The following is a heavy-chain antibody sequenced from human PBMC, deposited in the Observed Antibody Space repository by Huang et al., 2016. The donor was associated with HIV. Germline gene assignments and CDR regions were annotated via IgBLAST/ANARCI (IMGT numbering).Heavy chain of an antibody. D-gene: IGHD6-19*01. V-gene: IGHV4-61*09. J-gene: IGHJ4*02. CDR1: GGSIHSVTYY. CDR2: IYNRGST. Sequence: QVQLQESGPGLVKPSQTLSLTCTVSGGSIHSVTYYWSWIRQPAGKGLEWIGHIYNRGSTNHKPSLKSRVTISVDTSKNQFSPKLSSVTAADTAVYYCAREALRPGAGIKGYFDYWDPGTRVTVSS. CDR3: AREALRPGAGIKGYFDY.